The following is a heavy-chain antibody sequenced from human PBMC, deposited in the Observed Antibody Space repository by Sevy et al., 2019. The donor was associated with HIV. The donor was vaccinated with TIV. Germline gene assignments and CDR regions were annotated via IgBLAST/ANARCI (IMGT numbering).Heavy chain of an antibody. CDR2: IYSGGST. D-gene: IGHD3-10*01. CDR1: GFTVSSSY. J-gene: IGHJ4*02. CDR3: ARARGSGSYYNNDY. Sequence: GGSLRLSCAASGFTVSSSYMSWVRQAPGKGLEWVSVIYSGGSTYYADSVKGRFTISRDNSKNTLYLQMNSLRAEDTAVYYCARARGSGSYYNNDYWGQGTLVTVSS. V-gene: IGHV3-53*01.